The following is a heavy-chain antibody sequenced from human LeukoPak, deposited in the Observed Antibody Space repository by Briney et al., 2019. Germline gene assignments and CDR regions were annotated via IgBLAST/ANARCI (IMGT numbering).Heavy chain of an antibody. J-gene: IGHJ4*02. D-gene: IGHD2-21*02. V-gene: IGHV3-64*01. CDR3: AREGQGDRGFDY. CDR2: ISSNGGST. Sequence: GGSLRLSCAASGFTFSSYAMHWVRQAPGKGLEYVSAISSNGGSTYYANSVKGRFTISRDNSKNTLYLQMGSLRAEDMAVYYCAREGQGDRGFDYWGQGTLVTVSS. CDR1: GFTFSSYA.